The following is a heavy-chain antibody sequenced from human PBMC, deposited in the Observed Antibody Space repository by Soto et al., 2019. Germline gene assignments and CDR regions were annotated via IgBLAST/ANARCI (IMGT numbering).Heavy chain of an antibody. CDR2: ISYDGSNK. CDR3: AREGLAARNYYYGMDV. V-gene: IGHV3-30-3*01. CDR1: GFTFSSYA. J-gene: IGHJ6*02. D-gene: IGHD6-6*01. Sequence: QVRLVESGEGVVQPGRSLRLSCAASGFTFSSYAMQWVRQAPGKGLEWVAVISYDGSNKYYADSVKGRFTISRDNSKNTLYLQLNSLRAEDTAVHYCAREGLAARNYYYGMDVWGQGTTVTVSS.